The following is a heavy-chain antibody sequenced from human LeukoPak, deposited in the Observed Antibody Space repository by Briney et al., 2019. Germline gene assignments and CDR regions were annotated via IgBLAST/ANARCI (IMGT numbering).Heavy chain of an antibody. J-gene: IGHJ6*04. Sequence: GGSLRLSCAASGFTFSSYSMNWVRQAPGKGLEWVSSISSSSSYIYYADSVKGRFTISRDNAKNPLYLQMNSLRAEDTAVYYCARDCSSTSCYASYYYGMDVWGKGTTVTVSS. D-gene: IGHD2-2*01. CDR3: ARDCSSTSCYASYYYGMDV. CDR2: ISSSSSYI. CDR1: GFTFSSYS. V-gene: IGHV3-21*01.